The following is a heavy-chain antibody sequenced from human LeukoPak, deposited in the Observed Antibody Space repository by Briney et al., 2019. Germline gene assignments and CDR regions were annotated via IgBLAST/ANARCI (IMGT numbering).Heavy chain of an antibody. CDR2: INSDGSST. J-gene: IGHJ6*03. CDR3: ARARDIVVVPAALYYYYMDV. V-gene: IGHV3-74*01. CDR1: GFTFSSYW. D-gene: IGHD2-2*01. Sequence: PGGSLRLSCAASGFTFSSYWMHWVRQAPGKGLVWVSRINSDGSSTSYADSVKGRFTISRDNAKNTLYLQMNSLRAEDTAVYYCARARDIVVVPAALYYYYMDVWGKGTTVTISS.